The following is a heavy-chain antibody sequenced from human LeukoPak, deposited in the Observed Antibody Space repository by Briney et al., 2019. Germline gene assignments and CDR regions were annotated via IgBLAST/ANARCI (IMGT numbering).Heavy chain of an antibody. CDR1: GGSFSGYY. J-gene: IGHJ4*02. CDR3: ASIEIYGGNAE. D-gene: IGHD4-23*01. V-gene: IGHV4-34*01. Sequence: PSETLSLTCAVYGGSFSGYYWSWIRQPPGKGLEWIGEINHSGSTNYNPSLKSRVTISVDTSKNQFSLKLSSVTAADTAVYYCASIEIYGGNAEWGQGTLVTVSS. CDR2: INHSGST.